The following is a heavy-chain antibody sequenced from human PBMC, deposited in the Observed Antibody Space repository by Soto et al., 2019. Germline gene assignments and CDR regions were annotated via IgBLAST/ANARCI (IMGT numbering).Heavy chain of an antibody. J-gene: IGHJ4*02. CDR3: AKDRRAGGNYGFYSDF. CDR2: SSATGAGT. V-gene: IGHV3-23*01. D-gene: IGHD1-7*01. CDR1: GFTFSSYG. Sequence: GGSLRLSCAACGFTFSSYGMTWVRQAPGKGLEWVSFSSATGAGTYYADSVKGRFTISRDNSKNTLYLQMTSLRADDTAVYYCAKDRRAGGNYGFYSDFWGQGALVTVSS.